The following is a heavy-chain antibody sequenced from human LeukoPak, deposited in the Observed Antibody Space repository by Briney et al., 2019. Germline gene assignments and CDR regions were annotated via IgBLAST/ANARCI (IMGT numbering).Heavy chain of an antibody. Sequence: PSETLSLTCAVYGGSFSGFYWSWIRQPPGKGLEWIGEINHSGGTNYNPSLKSRVTISVDTSKNQFSLKLSSVTAADTAVYYCARFLLRAPPSTVRYYYYMDVWGKGTTVTVSS. CDR3: ARFLLRAPPSTVRYYYYMDV. D-gene: IGHD3-22*01. J-gene: IGHJ6*03. CDR1: GGSFSGFY. CDR2: INHSGGT. V-gene: IGHV4-34*01.